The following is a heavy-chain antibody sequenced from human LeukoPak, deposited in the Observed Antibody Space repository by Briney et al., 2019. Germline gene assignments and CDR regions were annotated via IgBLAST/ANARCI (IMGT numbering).Heavy chain of an antibody. J-gene: IGHJ4*02. CDR2: ISGSGGSR. Sequence: PGGSLRLSCAASGFTFSSYAMSWVRQAPGKRLEWVSAISGSGGSRYSADSVKGRFTISRDNSKNTLYLQMNSPRAEDTAIYYCAKDLYYYGSGNYIDYWGQGTLVTVSS. CDR1: GFTFSSYA. D-gene: IGHD3-10*01. CDR3: AKDLYYYGSGNYIDY. V-gene: IGHV3-23*01.